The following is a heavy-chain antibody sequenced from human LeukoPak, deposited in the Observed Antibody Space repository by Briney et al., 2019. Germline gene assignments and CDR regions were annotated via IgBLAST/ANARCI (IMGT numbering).Heavy chain of an antibody. J-gene: IGHJ4*02. CDR3: ARLVVATIGN. CDR2: IYYSGST. Sequence: SETLSLTYTVSGGSISSSSYYWGWIRQPPGKGLEWIGSIYYSGSTYYNPSLKSRVTISVDTSKNQFSLKLSSVTAADTAVYYCARLVVATIGNWGQGTLVTVSS. D-gene: IGHD5-12*01. V-gene: IGHV4-39*01. CDR1: GGSISSSSYY.